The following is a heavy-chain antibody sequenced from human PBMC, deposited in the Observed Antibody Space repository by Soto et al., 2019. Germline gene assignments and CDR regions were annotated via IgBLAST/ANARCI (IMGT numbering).Heavy chain of an antibody. CDR2: IIPIPGTA. CDR1: GGTFGSYA. V-gene: IGHV1-69*06. D-gene: IGHD2-2*01. Sequence: QVQLVQSGAEVKKPGSSVKVSCKASGGTFGSYAISWVRQAPGQGLEWMGGIIPIPGTATYAQKFQGRVTIAADKSTSTAYMELSSLRSEDTAVYYCARSQGSSTSLEIYYYYYYGMDVWGQGTTVTVSS. CDR3: ARSQGSSTSLEIYYYYYYGMDV. J-gene: IGHJ6*02.